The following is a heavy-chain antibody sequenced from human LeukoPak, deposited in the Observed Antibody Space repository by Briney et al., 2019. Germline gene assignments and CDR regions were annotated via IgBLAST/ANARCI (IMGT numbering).Heavy chain of an antibody. V-gene: IGHV4-39*07. Sequence: SETLSLTCTVSGGSISTNSYYWGWIRQPPGKGLEWIGTLYYSGSTYYNPSLKSRVTISVDTSKNQFSLKLSSVTAADTAVYYCARDRGSRVAARPDGWFDPWGQGTLVTVSS. CDR1: GGSISTNSYY. CDR2: LYYSGST. CDR3: ARDRGSRVAARPDGWFDP. D-gene: IGHD6-6*01. J-gene: IGHJ5*02.